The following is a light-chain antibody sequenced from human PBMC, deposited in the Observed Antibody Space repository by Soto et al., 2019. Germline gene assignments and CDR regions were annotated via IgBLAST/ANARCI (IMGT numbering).Light chain of an antibody. V-gene: IGKV1-5*03. Sequence: IQLTQSPAFLSASVGDRVTITCRASQTISSWLAWYQQKPGKAPKLLIYKASNLESGVPSRFSGSGSGTEFTLTISSLQSDDFATYYCQHYYGYSWTFGQGTKVDIK. CDR3: QHYYGYSWT. CDR1: QTISSW. J-gene: IGKJ1*01. CDR2: KAS.